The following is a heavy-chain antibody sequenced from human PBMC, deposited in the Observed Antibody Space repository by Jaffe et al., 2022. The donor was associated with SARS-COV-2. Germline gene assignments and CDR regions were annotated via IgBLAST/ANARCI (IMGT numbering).Heavy chain of an antibody. J-gene: IGHJ6*03. CDR1: GFIFADYA. V-gene: IGHV3-9*01. D-gene: IGHD6-19*01. Sequence: EVQLVESGGGLVQPGRSLRLSCEASGFIFADYAMHWVRQVPGRGLEWVSGINWKSSEIGYAGSAKGRFTISRDNTRRSLYLEMNNLRPEDTALYYCVRDRKEWLAYYSMDVWGRGTMVSVSS. CDR2: INWKSSEI. CDR3: VRDRKEWLAYYSMDV.